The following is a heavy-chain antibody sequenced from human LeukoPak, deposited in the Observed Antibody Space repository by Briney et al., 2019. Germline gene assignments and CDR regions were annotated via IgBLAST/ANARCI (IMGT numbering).Heavy chain of an antibody. V-gene: IGHV1-2*02. Sequence: ASMKVSCKASGYTFTGYYMHWVRQAPGQGLEWMGWNNPNSGGTNYAQKFQGRVTMTRDTSITTASMELSSLKPDDTAVYYCARDSCGGGGCHYWYFDLWGRGTLVTVSS. CDR2: NNPNSGGT. CDR3: ARDSCGGGGCHYWYFDL. J-gene: IGHJ2*01. CDR1: GYTFTGYY. D-gene: IGHD6-19*01.